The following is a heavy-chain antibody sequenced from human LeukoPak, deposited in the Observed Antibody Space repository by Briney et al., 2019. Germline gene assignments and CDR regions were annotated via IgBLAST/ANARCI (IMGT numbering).Heavy chain of an antibody. Sequence: PSETLSPTCTVSGDSISTYYWSWIRQPPGKGLEWIGYISYRGGTNYNPSLESRVTISEDTSNNQFSLKLSSVTAADTAVYFCARHSARGFDPWGQGPLVTVSS. CDR1: GDSISTYY. CDR3: ARHSARGFDP. J-gene: IGHJ5*02. D-gene: IGHD6-25*01. CDR2: ISYRGGT. V-gene: IGHV4-59*08.